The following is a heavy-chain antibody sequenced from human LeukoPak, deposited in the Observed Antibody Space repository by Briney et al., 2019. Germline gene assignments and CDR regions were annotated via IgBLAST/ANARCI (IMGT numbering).Heavy chain of an antibody. D-gene: IGHD3-9*01. V-gene: IGHV4-39*07. CDR1: GDSLSSSSDY. J-gene: IGHJ2*01. CDR2: IYYRGST. CDR3: ARLVSETDYYPPPWYFDL. Sequence: TSETLSLTCTVSGDSLSSSSDYWAWIRQPPGKGLEWIGSIYYRGSTYYNPSLKSRVTISLDTSKNQFSLNLNSVTAADTAVYYCARLVSETDYYPPPWYFDLWGRGTLVTVSS.